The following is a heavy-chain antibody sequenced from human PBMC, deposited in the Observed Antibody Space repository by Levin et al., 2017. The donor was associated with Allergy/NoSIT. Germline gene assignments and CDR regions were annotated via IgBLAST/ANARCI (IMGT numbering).Heavy chain of an antibody. Sequence: PGGSLRLSCEASGFSFSSHAMNWVRQAPGKGLSWVSGISPSGDHTYYADSVKGRFTISRDNSKKILYLHLNSLSAEDTAFYYCAKDRDIFTCFHEVWGQGTLVTVSS. J-gene: IGHJ4*02. D-gene: IGHD3-9*01. V-gene: IGHV3-23*01. CDR3: AKDRDIFTCFHEV. CDR1: GFSFSSHA. CDR2: ISPSGDHT.